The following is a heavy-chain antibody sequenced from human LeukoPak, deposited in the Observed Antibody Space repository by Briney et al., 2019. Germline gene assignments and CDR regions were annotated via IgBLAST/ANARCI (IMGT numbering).Heavy chain of an antibody. D-gene: IGHD5-24*01. CDR2: INPNSGGT. V-gene: IGHV1-2*02. J-gene: IGHJ5*02. CDR1: GYTFTGYY. Sequence: ASVKVSCKASGYTFTGYYMHWVRQAPGQGLEWMGWINPNSGGTNYAQKFQGRVTMTRDTSISTAYMELSRLRSDDTAVYYCARGSIIEMATIFFDPWGQGTLVTVSS. CDR3: ARGSIIEMATIFFDP.